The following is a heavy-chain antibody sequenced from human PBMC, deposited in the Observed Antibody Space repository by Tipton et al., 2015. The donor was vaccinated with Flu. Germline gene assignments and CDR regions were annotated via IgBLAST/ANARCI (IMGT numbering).Heavy chain of an antibody. CDR3: ARDNSGYRNYYYYYGMDV. J-gene: IGHJ6*02. CDR2: IYYSGST. V-gene: IGHV4-59*12. Sequence: LRLSCTVSGGSISSYYWSWIRQPPGKGLEWIGYIYYSGSTNYNPSLKSRVTISVDTSKNQFSLKLSSVTAADTAVYYCARDNSGYRNYYYYYGMDVWGQGTTVTVSS. D-gene: IGHD3-22*01. CDR1: GGSISSYY.